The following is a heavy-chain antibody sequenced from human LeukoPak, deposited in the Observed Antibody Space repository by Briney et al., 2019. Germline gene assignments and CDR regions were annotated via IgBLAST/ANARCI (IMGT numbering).Heavy chain of an antibody. CDR2: ISGSGGST. V-gene: IGHV3-23*01. D-gene: IGHD6-13*01. CDR1: GFTFSSYA. CDR3: AKDPSGSSWYYFDY. J-gene: IGHJ4*02. Sequence: GGSLRLSCAASGFTFSSYAMSWVRQAPGKGLEWVSAISGSGGSTYYADSVKGRFTISRDNSKNTLYLQMNGLRAEDTAVYYCAKDPSGSSWYYFDYWGQGTLVTVSS.